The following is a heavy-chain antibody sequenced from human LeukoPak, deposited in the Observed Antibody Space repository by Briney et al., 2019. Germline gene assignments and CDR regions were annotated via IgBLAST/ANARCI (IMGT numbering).Heavy chain of an antibody. CDR3: AKAPPETYDFWSGFDY. CDR2: ISGSGGST. Sequence: GGSLRLSCAASGFTFSSYAMSWVRQAPGKGLEWVSAISGSGGSTYYADSVKGRFTISRDNSKNTLYLQMNSLRAEDTAVYYCAKAPPETYDFWSGFDYWGQGTLVTVSS. D-gene: IGHD3-3*01. J-gene: IGHJ4*02. V-gene: IGHV3-23*01. CDR1: GFTFSSYA.